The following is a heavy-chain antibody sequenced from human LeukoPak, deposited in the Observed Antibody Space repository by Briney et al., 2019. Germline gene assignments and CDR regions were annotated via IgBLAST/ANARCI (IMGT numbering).Heavy chain of an antibody. D-gene: IGHD6-19*01. CDR3: ARCSGWKGNAFDI. CDR1: GFTFSSYA. J-gene: IGHJ3*02. CDR2: IYSGGST. V-gene: IGHV3-53*01. Sequence: GGSLRLSCAASGFTFSSYAMSWVRQAPGKGLEWVSVIYSGGSTYYADSVKGRFTISRDNSKNTLYLQMNSLRAEDTAVYYCARCSGWKGNAFDIWGQGTMVTVSS.